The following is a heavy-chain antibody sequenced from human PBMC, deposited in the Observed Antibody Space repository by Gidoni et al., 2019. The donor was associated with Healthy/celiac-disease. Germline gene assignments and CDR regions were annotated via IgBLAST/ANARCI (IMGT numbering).Heavy chain of an antibody. CDR3: ARDWEGSSGWNPGWWYFDL. CDR2: INSDGSST. D-gene: IGHD6-19*01. V-gene: IGHV3-74*01. J-gene: IGHJ2*01. CDR1: GFNFSNYW. Sequence: VQLVGSGGGLVQAGGSLRLACAGSGFNFSNYWMHWVRQAPGKGLVWVSRINSDGSSTSYADSVKGRFTISRDNAKNTLYLQMNSLRAEDTAVYYCARDWEGSSGWNPGWWYFDLWGRGTLVTVSS.